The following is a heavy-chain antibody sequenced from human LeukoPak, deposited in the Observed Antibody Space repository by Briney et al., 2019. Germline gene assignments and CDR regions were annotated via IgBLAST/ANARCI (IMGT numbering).Heavy chain of an antibody. CDR1: GFTVSSNY. CDR3: ARLVVPAAMFHYYYMDV. D-gene: IGHD2-2*01. Sequence: GGSLRLSCAASGFTVSSNYMSWVRQAPGKGLEWVSVIYSGGSTYYADSVKGRFTISRDNSKNTLYLQMNSLRAEDTAVYYCARLVVPAAMFHYYYMDVWGKGTTVTVSS. V-gene: IGHV3-53*01. J-gene: IGHJ6*03. CDR2: IYSGGST.